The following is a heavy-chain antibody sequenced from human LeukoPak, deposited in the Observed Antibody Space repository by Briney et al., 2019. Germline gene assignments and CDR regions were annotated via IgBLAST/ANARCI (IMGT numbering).Heavy chain of an antibody. J-gene: IGHJ4*02. CDR1: EYIFSNSL. CDR2: VNPSDTST. D-gene: IGHD6-19*01. V-gene: IGHV1-46*04. CDR3: VRENIAVPGPAFDY. Sequence: ASVKVSCRASEYIFSNSLMHWVRQAPGQGLEWMGVVNPSDTSTTYAQSLQGRVTMTRDTPTSTVYMDLSGLRSEDTAMYYCVRENIAVPGPAFDYWGQGTLVTVSS.